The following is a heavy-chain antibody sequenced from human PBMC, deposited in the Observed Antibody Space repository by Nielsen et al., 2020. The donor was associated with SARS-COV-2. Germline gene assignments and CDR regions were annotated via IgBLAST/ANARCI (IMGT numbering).Heavy chain of an antibody. J-gene: IGHJ6*03. CDR2: INPNSGGT. Sequence: ASLKVSCKASGYTFTGYYMHWVRQAPGQGLEWMGWINPNSGGTNYAQKFQGWVTMTRDTSISTAYMELSRLRSDDTAVYYCARGYYDFWSGHIYYIDVWGKGTTVTVSS. CDR1: GYTFTGYY. V-gene: IGHV1-2*04. CDR3: ARGYYDFWSGHIYYIDV. D-gene: IGHD3-3*01.